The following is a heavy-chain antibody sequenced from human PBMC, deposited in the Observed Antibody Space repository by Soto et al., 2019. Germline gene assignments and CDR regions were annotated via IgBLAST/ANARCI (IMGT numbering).Heavy chain of an antibody. CDR1: GGTFSSYA. CDR2: IIPIFGTA. CDR3: ASAYDSSGYYGGYYYYYGMDV. V-gene: IGHV1-69*12. Sequence: QVQLVQSGAEVKKPGSSVKVSCKASGGTFSSYAISWVRQAPGQGLEWMGGIIPIFGTANYAQKFQGRVTITADESTSTAYMELSSMRSEDTAVYYCASAYDSSGYYGGYYYYYGMDVWGQGTTVTVSS. J-gene: IGHJ6*02. D-gene: IGHD3-22*01.